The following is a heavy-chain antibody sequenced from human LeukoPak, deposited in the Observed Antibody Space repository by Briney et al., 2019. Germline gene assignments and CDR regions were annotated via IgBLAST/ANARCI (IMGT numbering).Heavy chain of an antibody. D-gene: IGHD4-17*01. Sequence: SETLSLTCAVYGGSFSGYYWSWIRQPPGKGLEWIGEINHSGSTNYNPSLKSRVTISVDTSKNQFSLKLSSVTVADTAVYYCARDVTTVTTSYYFDYWGQGTLVTVSS. CDR2: INHSGST. V-gene: IGHV4-34*01. CDR1: GGSFSGYY. CDR3: ARDVTTVTTSYYFDY. J-gene: IGHJ4*02.